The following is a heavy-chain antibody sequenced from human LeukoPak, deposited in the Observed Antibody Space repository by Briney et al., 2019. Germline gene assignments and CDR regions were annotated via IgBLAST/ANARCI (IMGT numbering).Heavy chain of an antibody. CDR1: GGSISSYY. D-gene: IGHD6-13*01. J-gene: IGHJ4*02. CDR3: ARVGAAAGVYYFDY. CDR2: IYYSGST. V-gene: IGHV4-59*01. Sequence: LETLSLTCTVSGGSISSYYWSWIRQPPGKGLEWIGYIYYSGSTNYNPSLKSRVTISVDTSKNQFSLKLSSVTAADTAVYYCARVGAAAGVYYFDYWGQGTLVTVSS.